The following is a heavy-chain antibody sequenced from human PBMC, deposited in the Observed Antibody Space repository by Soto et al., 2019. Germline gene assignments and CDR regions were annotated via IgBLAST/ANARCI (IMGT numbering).Heavy chain of an antibody. CDR1: GGSISSGGYS. CDR2: IAHSGST. V-gene: IGHV4-30-2*01. J-gene: IGHJ5*02. CDR3: ARWFDP. Sequence: QLQLQESGSGLVKPSQTLSLTCAVSGGSISSGGYSWSWIRQPPGKGLGGIGHIAHSGSTYYNPSLKRRVTISVDRSKNQFSLKLSSVTAADTAVYYCARWFDPWGQGTLVTVSS.